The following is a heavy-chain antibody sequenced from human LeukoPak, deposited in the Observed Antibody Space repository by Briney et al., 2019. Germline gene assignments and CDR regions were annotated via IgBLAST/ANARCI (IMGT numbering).Heavy chain of an antibody. J-gene: IGHJ6*04. D-gene: IGHD6-6*01. CDR3: AVSSYRTGGYYYYYGMDV. V-gene: IGHV3-30*04. CDR2: ISYDGSNK. Sequence: PGRSLRLSCAASGFTFSSYAMHWVRQAPGKGLEWVAVISYDGSNKYYADSVKGRFTISSDNSKNTLYLQMNSLRAEDTAVYYCAVSSYRTGGYYYYYGMDVWGKGTTVTVSS. CDR1: GFTFSSYA.